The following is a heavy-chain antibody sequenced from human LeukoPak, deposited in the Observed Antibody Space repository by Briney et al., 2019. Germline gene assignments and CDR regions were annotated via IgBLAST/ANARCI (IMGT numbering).Heavy chain of an antibody. J-gene: IGHJ4*02. CDR2: IYTSGST. D-gene: IGHD1-26*01. Sequence: SETLSLTCTVSGGSISSYYWSWIRQPPGKGLEWIGYIYTSGSTNYNPSLKSRVTISVDTSKNQFSLKLSSVTAADTAVYYCARRRKFWSYEDYWGQGTLVTVSS. V-gene: IGHV4-4*09. CDR1: GGSISSYY. CDR3: ARRRKFWSYEDY.